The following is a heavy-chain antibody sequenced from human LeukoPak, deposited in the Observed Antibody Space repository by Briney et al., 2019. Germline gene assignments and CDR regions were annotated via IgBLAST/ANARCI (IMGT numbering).Heavy chain of an antibody. CDR2: INPNSGGT. D-gene: IGHD2-2*02. CDR3: ATSYIDSDY. Sequence: ASVNVSCKASGYTFTGYYMHWVRQAPGQGLEWMGRINPNSGGTNYAQKFQGRVTMTRDTSIITAYMELSRLRSDDTAVYYCATSYIDSDYWGQGTLVTVSS. CDR1: GYTFTGYY. V-gene: IGHV1-2*06. J-gene: IGHJ4*02.